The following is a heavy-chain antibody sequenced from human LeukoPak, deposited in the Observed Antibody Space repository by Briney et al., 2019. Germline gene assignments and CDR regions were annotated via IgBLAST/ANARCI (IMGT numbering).Heavy chain of an antibody. J-gene: IGHJ4*02. Sequence: SETLSLTCAVSGGSISSSNWWSWVRQPPGKGLEWIGEIYHSGSTNYNPSLKSRVTISVDKSKNQFSLKLSSVTAADTAVYHCARSPGAAGNFDYWGQGTLVTVSS. CDR2: IYHSGST. V-gene: IGHV4-4*02. CDR1: GGSISSSNW. D-gene: IGHD6-13*01. CDR3: ARSPGAAGNFDY.